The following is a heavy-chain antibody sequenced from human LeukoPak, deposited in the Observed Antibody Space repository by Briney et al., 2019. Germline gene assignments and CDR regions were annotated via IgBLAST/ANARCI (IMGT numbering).Heavy chain of an antibody. J-gene: IGHJ4*02. D-gene: IGHD5-12*01. V-gene: IGHV1-46*01. CDR3: ARVGVAKEAVDY. CDR1: GYTFTSYY. Sequence: ASVKVSCKASGYTFTSYYMHWVRQAPGQGLEWMGIINPSGGSTSYAQKFQGRVTMTRDMSTSTVYMELSSLRSEDTAVYYCARVGVAKEAVDYWGQGTLVTVSS. CDR2: INPSGGST.